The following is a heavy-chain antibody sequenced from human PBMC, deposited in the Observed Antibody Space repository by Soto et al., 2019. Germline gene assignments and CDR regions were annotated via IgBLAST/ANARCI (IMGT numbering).Heavy chain of an antibody. Sequence: EASVKVFCKASGYTFTSYGISWLRQAPGQGLEWMGWISAYNGNTNYAQKLQGRVTMTTDTSTSTAYMELRSLRSDDTAVYYCARVSRVFYYDSSGYYFDYWGQGTLVTVSS. V-gene: IGHV1-18*01. CDR3: ARVSRVFYYDSSGYYFDY. CDR1: GYTFTSYG. D-gene: IGHD3-22*01. J-gene: IGHJ4*02. CDR2: ISAYNGNT.